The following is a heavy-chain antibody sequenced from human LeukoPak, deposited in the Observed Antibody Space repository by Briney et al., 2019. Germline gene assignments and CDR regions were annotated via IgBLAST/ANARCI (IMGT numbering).Heavy chain of an antibody. Sequence: GGSLRLSCAASGFTFSSYSMNWVRQAPGKGLEWVSYISSGSSTIYYAGSVKGRFTISRDNAKNSLCLQMNSLRDEDTAVYYCARENIVVVTAIRDAFDIWGQGTMVTVSS. CDR2: ISSGSSTI. D-gene: IGHD2-21*02. V-gene: IGHV3-48*02. J-gene: IGHJ3*02. CDR3: ARENIVVVTAIRDAFDI. CDR1: GFTFSSYS.